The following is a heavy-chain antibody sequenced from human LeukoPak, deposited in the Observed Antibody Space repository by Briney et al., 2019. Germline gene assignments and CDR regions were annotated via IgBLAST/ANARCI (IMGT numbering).Heavy chain of an antibody. D-gene: IGHD4-23*01. CDR2: INPSGGST. CDR3: ARDGRWPC. CDR1: GGTFSSYA. V-gene: IGHV1-46*01. J-gene: IGHJ4*02. Sequence: ASVKVSCKASGGTFSSYAISWVRQAPGQGLEWMGIINPSGGSTNYAQKFQGRVTMTRDTSTSTVYMELSSLRSEDTAVYYCARDGRWPCWGQGTLVTVSS.